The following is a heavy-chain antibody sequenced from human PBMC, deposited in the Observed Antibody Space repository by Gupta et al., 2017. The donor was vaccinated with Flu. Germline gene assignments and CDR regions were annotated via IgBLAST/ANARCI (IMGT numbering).Heavy chain of an antibody. CDR2: IRSKAYGGTT. CDR1: GFTFGDYA. D-gene: IGHD3-22*01. Sequence: EVQLVESGGGLVQPGRSLRLSCTASGFTFGDYAMSWFRQAPGKGLEWVGFIRSKAYGGTTEYAASVKGRFTISRDDSKSIAYLQMNSLKTEDTAVYYCTRVTYYYDSSGYYFHYWGQGTLVTVSS. V-gene: IGHV3-49*03. CDR3: TRVTYYYDSSGYYFHY. J-gene: IGHJ4*02.